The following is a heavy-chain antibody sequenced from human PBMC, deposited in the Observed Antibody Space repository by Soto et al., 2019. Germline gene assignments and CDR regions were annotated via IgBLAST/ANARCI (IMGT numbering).Heavy chain of an antibody. D-gene: IGHD2-2*01. CDR3: AREMGVVPAASYCYYGMDV. J-gene: IGHJ6*02. CDR2: ISSSSSYI. Sequence: EVQLVESGGGLVKPGGSLRLSCAASGFTFSSYTMNWVRQAPGKGLEWVSSISSSSSYIYYADSVKGRFTISRDNAKNSMYLQMNSLRAEDTAVYYCAREMGVVPAASYCYYGMDVWGQGTTVTVSS. V-gene: IGHV3-21*01. CDR1: GFTFSSYT.